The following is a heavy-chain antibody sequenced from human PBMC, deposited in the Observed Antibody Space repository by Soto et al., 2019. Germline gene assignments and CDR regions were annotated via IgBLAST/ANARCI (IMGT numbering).Heavy chain of an antibody. V-gene: IGHV1-2*04. Sequence: GASVKVSCKASGYTFTGYYMHWVRQAPGQGLEWMGWINPNSGGTNYAQKFQGWVTMTRDTSISTAYMELSRLRSDDTAVYYCARGSLVVAATPWYYYYYGMDVWGQGTTVTVSS. D-gene: IGHD2-15*01. CDR1: GYTFTGYY. CDR2: INPNSGGT. J-gene: IGHJ6*02. CDR3: ARGSLVVAATPWYYYYYGMDV.